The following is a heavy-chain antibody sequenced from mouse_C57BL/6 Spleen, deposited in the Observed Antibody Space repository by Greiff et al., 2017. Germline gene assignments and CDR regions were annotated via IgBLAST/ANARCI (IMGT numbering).Heavy chain of an antibody. CDR2: INPSSGYT. CDR3: AREETGGVYAMDY. D-gene: IGHD4-1*01. J-gene: IGHJ4*01. CDR1: GYTFTSYW. Sequence: QVQLQQSGAELAKPGASVKLSCKASGYTFTSYWMHWVKQRPGQGLEWIGYINPSSGYTKYNQKIKDKATLTADKSSSTAYMQLSSLTYEDSAVYYCAREETGGVYAMDYWGQGTSVTVSS. V-gene: IGHV1-7*01.